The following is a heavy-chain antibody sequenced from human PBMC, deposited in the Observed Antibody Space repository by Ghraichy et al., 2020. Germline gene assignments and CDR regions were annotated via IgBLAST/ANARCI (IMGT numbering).Heavy chain of an antibody. CDR2: IKQDGSEK. Sequence: GGSLRLSCAASGFSFSGNWMSWVRQAPGKGLEWVASIKQDGSEKIYVDSVKGRFTISRDNARNSLYLQMNSLRAEDTAMYYCAKNIVATGKNLYYYYGMDVWCQATTVTVSS. CDR1: GFSFSGNW. J-gene: IGHJ6*02. V-gene: IGHV3-7*01. D-gene: IGHD5-12*01. CDR3: AKNIVATGKNLYYYYGMDV.